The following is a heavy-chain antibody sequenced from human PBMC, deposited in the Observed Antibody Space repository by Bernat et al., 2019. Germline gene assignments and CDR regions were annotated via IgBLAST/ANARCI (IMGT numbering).Heavy chain of an antibody. V-gene: IGHV1-69*01. J-gene: IGHJ4*02. CDR1: GGTFSSYA. CDR2: IIPIFGTA. CDR3: ASIKPEEWLFRGPFDY. D-gene: IGHD3-3*01. Sequence: QVPLVQSGAEVKKPGSSVKVSCKASGGTFSSYAISWVRQAPGQGLEWMGGIIPIFGTANYAQKFQGRVTITADESTSTAYMELSSLRSEDTAVYYCASIKPEEWLFRGPFDYWGQGTLVTVSS.